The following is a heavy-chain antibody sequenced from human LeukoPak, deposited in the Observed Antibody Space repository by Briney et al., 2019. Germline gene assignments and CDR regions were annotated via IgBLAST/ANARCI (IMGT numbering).Heavy chain of an antibody. CDR3: ARFKGSGSYYNDAFDI. CDR2: TNPSGGST. D-gene: IGHD3-10*01. V-gene: IGHV1-46*01. CDR1: GNTFTSNY. J-gene: IGHJ3*02. Sequence: ASVTVFRKTYGNTFTSNYIDWARQAPGQGLEWMGITNPSGGSTSYAQKFQGRVTMTRDTSTSTVYMELSSLGSEDTAVYYCARFKGSGSYYNDAFDIWCQGTMVTVSS.